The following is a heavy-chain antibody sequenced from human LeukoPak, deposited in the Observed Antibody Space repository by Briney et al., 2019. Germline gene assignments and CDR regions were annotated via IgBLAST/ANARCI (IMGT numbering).Heavy chain of an antibody. Sequence: GGSLRLSCAASGFTFSTYWMSWVREAPGKGLEWVAHIKQDGGEKYYVDSVKGRFTISRDNAKNSLYLQMNSLRAEDTAVYYCARVSRVVAYLSSCDSWGQGTLVTVSS. V-gene: IGHV3-7*04. CDR2: IKQDGGEK. CDR1: GFTFSTYW. D-gene: IGHD2-15*01. CDR3: ARVSRVVAYLSSCDS. J-gene: IGHJ4*02.